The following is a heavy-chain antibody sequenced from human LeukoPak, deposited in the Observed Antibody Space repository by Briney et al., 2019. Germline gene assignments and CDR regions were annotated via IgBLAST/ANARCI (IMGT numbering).Heavy chain of an antibody. CDR3: ARDLKGPVNDVFDM. CDR1: GFTFKTYW. V-gene: IGHV3-74*01. J-gene: IGHJ3*02. D-gene: IGHD4-23*01. Sequence: GGSLRLSCAASGFTFKTYWMHWVRQAPGHGLVWVSHSNSDGSSTSYADSVRGRFTISRDNAKNTLYLQMNSLRAEDTAVYYCARDLKGPVNDVFDMWGQGTMVTVSS. CDR2: SNSDGSST.